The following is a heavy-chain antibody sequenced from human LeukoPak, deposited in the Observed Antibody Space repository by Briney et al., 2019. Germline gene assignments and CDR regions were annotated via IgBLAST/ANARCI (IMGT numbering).Heavy chain of an antibody. J-gene: IGHJ5*02. D-gene: IGHD3-22*01. CDR1: GFTFSSYG. CDR3: ARDQWTMNNWFDP. CDR2: IWYDGSNK. V-gene: IGHV3-33*01. Sequence: GGSLRLSCAASGFTFSSYGMHWVRQAPGKGLEWVAVIWYDGSNKYYADSVKGRFTISRDNSKNTLYLQMNSLRAEDTAVYYCARDQWTMNNWFDPWGQGTLVTVSS.